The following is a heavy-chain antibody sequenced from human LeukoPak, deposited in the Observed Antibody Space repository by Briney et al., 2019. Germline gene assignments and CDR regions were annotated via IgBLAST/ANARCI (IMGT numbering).Heavy chain of an antibody. Sequence: SGGSLRLSCAASGFTFSSYAMSWVRQAPGKGLEWVSAISGSGGSTYYADSAKGRFTISRDNSKNTLYLQMNSLRAEDTAVYYCAKTPLSGYSSGWYYFDYWGQGTLVTVSS. CDR3: AKTPLSGYSSGWYYFDY. CDR2: ISGSGGST. D-gene: IGHD6-19*01. J-gene: IGHJ4*02. CDR1: GFTFSSYA. V-gene: IGHV3-23*01.